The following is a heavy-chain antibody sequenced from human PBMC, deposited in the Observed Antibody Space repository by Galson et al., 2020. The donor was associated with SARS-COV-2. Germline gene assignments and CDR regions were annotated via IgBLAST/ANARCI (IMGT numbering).Heavy chain of an antibody. D-gene: IGHD2-2*03. Sequence: SQASETLSLTCGIYNGTFSGYYWAWIRQPPGDRLEWIGEIHHSVTANYNWSLKSRATIFLDTSKNHFSLRLTSVTAADTAVYFCARGSPSGDGYDPWGHGTLVTVSS. J-gene: IGHJ5*02. CDR3: ARGSPSGDGYDP. CDR2: IHHSVTA. V-gene: IGHV4-34*01. CDR1: NGTFSGYY.